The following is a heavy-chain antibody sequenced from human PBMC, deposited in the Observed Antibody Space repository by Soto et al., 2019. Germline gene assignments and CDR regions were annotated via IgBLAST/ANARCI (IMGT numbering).Heavy chain of an antibody. CDR1: GLTFNSYG. Sequence: QVHLVESGGGVVQPGWSLRLSCAVSGLTFNSYGMHWVRQAPGKGLEWVAVIWSDGSNKYYADSVKGRFTISRDNSKNMLYLQMNSLRVEDTAVYYCASAAGAYDNWGQGTLVTVSS. D-gene: IGHD1-26*01. J-gene: IGHJ4*02. V-gene: IGHV3-33*01. CDR3: ASAAGAYDN. CDR2: IWSDGSNK.